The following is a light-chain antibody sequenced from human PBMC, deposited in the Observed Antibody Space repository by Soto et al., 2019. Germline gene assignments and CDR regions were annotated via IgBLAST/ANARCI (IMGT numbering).Light chain of an antibody. Sequence: EIVMTQSPSTLSVSPWERSTLSCMTSRSVSSNLAWYQQKPGQAPRLLIYGASTRATGITDRFSGSVSGTDFTLIISGLEPEDFAVYYCQQYGTSPATFGQGTKVDIK. CDR1: RSVSSN. CDR3: QQYGTSPAT. J-gene: IGKJ1*01. CDR2: GAS. V-gene: IGKV3-20*01.